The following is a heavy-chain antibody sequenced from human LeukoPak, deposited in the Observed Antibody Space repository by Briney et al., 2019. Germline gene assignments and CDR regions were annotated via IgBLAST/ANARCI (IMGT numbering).Heavy chain of an antibody. CDR3: VKDGLAFCGGDCYSYFDY. CDR2: ILSNGGST. V-gene: IGHV3-64D*06. Sequence: GGSLRLSCSASGFTFSVYAIHWVRQAAGKGLEYDSTILSNGGSTYYADSVKGRSSISRDNSKHTVSLQMSSLRAEDTALYYCVKDGLAFCGGDCYSYFDYWGQGTLVTVSS. D-gene: IGHD2-21*02. CDR1: GFTFSVYA. J-gene: IGHJ4*02.